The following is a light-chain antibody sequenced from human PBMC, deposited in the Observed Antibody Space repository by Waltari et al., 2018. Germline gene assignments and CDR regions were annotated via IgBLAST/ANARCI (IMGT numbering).Light chain of an antibody. CDR2: GTY. CDR3: QQRASWPNT. V-gene: IGKV3-11*01. J-gene: IGKJ2*01. CDR1: QSLSNY. Sequence: EIVLTQSPATLSLSPGEGATLSCRASQSLSNYLAWYQQKPGQAPRLLIYGTYNRATGIPARFSGSGSGTDFTLTISSLEPEDFAVYYCQQRASWPNTFGQGTKLEIK.